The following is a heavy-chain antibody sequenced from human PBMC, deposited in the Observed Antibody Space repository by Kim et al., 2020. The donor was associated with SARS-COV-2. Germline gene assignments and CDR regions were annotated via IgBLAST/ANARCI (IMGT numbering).Heavy chain of an antibody. CDR2: IYSGGST. Sequence: GGSLRLSCAASGFSVSHNNMAWVRQAPGKGLEWVSAIYSGGSTFHADSVGGRFTISRDNSRSTPYLQMNSLRADDTAVYYCAREGLSSGDGWGFDYWGQGALVTVSS. CDR1: GFSVSHNN. CDR3: AREGLSSGDGWGFDY. V-gene: IGHV3-53*01. J-gene: IGHJ4*02. D-gene: IGHD5-12*01.